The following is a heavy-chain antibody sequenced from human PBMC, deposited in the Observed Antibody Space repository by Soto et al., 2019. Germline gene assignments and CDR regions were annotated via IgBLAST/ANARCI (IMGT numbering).Heavy chain of an antibody. Sequence: PGGSLRLSCATSGFTFSNFDMHWVRQVPGKGLEWVSAIGAARDPYYLGSVKGRFTISRENAKNSVYLQMNDLRAGGSAVYYCARAXTGRLPRRADYYYAMDVWGRGTTVTVSS. D-gene: IGHD5-18*01. CDR2: IGAARDP. J-gene: IGHJ6*02. V-gene: IGHV3-13*05. CDR3: ARAXTGRLPRRADYYYAMDV. CDR1: GFTFSNFD.